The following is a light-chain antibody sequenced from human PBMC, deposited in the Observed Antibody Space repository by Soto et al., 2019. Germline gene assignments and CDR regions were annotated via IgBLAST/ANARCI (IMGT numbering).Light chain of an antibody. CDR3: QQFNNYPT. CDR2: DAS. J-gene: IGKJ5*01. Sequence: AIRLTQSRSSPSASVGDRDTITCRASQGISSALAWYQQKPGKAPKLLIYDASSLESGVPSRFSGSGSGTDFTLTISSLQPEDFATYYCQQFNNYPTFGQGTRLEIK. CDR1: QGISSA. V-gene: IGKV1D-13*01.